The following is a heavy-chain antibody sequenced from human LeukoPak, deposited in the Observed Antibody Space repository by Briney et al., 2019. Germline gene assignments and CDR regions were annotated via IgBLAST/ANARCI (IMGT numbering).Heavy chain of an antibody. CDR2: IYTSGST. CDR1: GGSISSGSYY. CDR3: AGRRITIFGVVSGIDY. V-gene: IGHV4-61*02. D-gene: IGHD3-3*01. J-gene: IGHJ4*02. Sequence: SQTLSLTCTVSGGSISSGSYYWSWIRQPAGKGLEWIGRIYTSGSTNYNPSLKSRVTISVDTSKNQFSLKLSPVTAADTAVYYCAGRRITIFGVVSGIDYWGQGTLVTVSS.